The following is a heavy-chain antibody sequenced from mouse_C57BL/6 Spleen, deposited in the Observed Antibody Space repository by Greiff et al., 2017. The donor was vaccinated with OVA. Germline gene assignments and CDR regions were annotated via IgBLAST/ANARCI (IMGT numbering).Heavy chain of an antibody. D-gene: IGHD1-1*01. CDR1: GYTFTSYW. Sequence: QVHVKQPGAELVKPGASVKLSCKASGYTFTSYWMHWVKQRPGRGLEWIGRIDPNSGGTKYNEKFKSKATLTVDKPSSTAYMQLSSLTSEDSAVYYCARRVDGSSYNYYARDYWGQGTSVTVSS. CDR3: ARRVDGSSYNYYARDY. CDR2: IDPNSGGT. V-gene: IGHV1-72*01. J-gene: IGHJ4*01.